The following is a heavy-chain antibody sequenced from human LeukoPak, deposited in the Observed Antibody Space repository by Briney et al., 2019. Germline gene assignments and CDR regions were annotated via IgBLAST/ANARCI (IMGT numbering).Heavy chain of an antibody. D-gene: IGHD3-22*01. CDR2: ISYDGSNK. CDR3: AKDGGQFYDSSGYIDY. Sequence: GGSLRLSCAASGFTFSSYGMHWVRQAPGKGLEWVAVISYDGSNKYYADSVKGRFTISRDNSKNTPYLQMNSLRAEDTAVYYCAKDGGQFYDSSGYIDYWGQGTLVTVSS. CDR1: GFTFSSYG. V-gene: IGHV3-30*18. J-gene: IGHJ4*02.